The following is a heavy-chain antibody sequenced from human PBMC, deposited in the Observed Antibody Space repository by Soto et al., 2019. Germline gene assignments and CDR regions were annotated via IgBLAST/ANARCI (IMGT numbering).Heavy chain of an antibody. CDR3: AKDSVVVPAASDWFDS. Sequence: PGGSLRLSCAASGFTFSKYAMTWVRQAPGKGLEWVSVISASAGSAYYADSVKGRFTISRDNSKNTLYLQMNSLRAEDTAIYYCAKDSVVVPAASDWFDSWGQGSLVTVSS. D-gene: IGHD2-2*01. J-gene: IGHJ5*01. CDR1: GFTFSKYA. V-gene: IGHV3-23*01. CDR2: ISASAGSA.